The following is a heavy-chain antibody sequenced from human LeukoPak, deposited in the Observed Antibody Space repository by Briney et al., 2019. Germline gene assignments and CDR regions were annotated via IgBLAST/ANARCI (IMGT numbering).Heavy chain of an antibody. J-gene: IGHJ4*02. Sequence: GGSLRLSCAASGFTVSSNYMSWVRQAPGKGLEWVSVIYSGGSTYYADSVKGRFTISRDNSKNTLYLQMNSLRAEDTAVYYCARGTVITGTTAYYFVYWGQGTLVTVSS. CDR3: ARGTVITGTTAYYFVY. V-gene: IGHV3-53*01. D-gene: IGHD1-7*01. CDR2: IYSGGST. CDR1: GFTVSSNY.